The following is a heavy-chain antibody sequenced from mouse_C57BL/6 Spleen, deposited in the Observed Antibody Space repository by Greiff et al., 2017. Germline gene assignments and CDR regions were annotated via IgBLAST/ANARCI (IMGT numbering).Heavy chain of an antibody. D-gene: IGHD2-3*01. V-gene: IGHV3-6*01. Sequence: EVKLMESGPGLVKPSQSLSLTCSVTGYSITSGYYWNWIRQFPGNKLEWMGYISYDGSNNYNPSLKNRISITRDTSTNQFFLKLNSVTTEDTATYYCARGSYDGYYLYYFDYWGQGTTLTVSS. CDR2: ISYDGSN. CDR1: GYSITSGYY. CDR3: ARGSYDGYYLYYFDY. J-gene: IGHJ2*01.